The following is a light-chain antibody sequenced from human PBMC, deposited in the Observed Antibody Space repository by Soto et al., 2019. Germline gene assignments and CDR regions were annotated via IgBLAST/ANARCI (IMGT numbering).Light chain of an antibody. V-gene: IGKV3-11*01. CDR2: DAS. J-gene: IGKJ4*01. CDR1: QSVSSY. Sequence: EIVLTQSPATLSLSPGEGATLSCRASQSVSSYLAWYQQKPGQAPRLLIYDASNRATGIPARFSGSGSGTSFTLTISSLEPEDFAVYYCQHRSNWPLTFGGGTKVEIK. CDR3: QHRSNWPLT.